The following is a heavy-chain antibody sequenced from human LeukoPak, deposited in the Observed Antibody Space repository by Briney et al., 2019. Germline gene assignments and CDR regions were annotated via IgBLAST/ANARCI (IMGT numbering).Heavy chain of an antibody. Sequence: PGGTLGLSCAASGFNFRKYVMTWVRQAPGKGLEWVSGINNHDGNTYNADSVKGRFFISRDNAKNTVYLQMNSLRAEDTAVYYCARDYVSGSFGPWGQGTLVTVSS. D-gene: IGHD3-10*01. J-gene: IGHJ5*02. CDR2: INNHDGNT. CDR3: ARDYVSGSFGP. V-gene: IGHV3-21*06. CDR1: GFNFRKYV.